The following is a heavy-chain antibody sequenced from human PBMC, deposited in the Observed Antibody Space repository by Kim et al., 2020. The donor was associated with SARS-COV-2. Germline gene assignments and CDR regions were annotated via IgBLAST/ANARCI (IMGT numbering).Heavy chain of an antibody. CDR3: VRGGSGYYGVDY. D-gene: IGHD5-12*01. CDR2: INPDGTIT. CDR1: GFAFSTYW. J-gene: IGHJ4*02. V-gene: IGHV3-74*01. Sequence: GGSLRLSCAASGFAFSTYWLHWVRQAPGKGPVWVSNINPDGTITDYADSVRGRFTISRDNAKNTLYLQITSLRADDMSVYRWVRGGSGYYGVDYWGQGTLVAVSS.